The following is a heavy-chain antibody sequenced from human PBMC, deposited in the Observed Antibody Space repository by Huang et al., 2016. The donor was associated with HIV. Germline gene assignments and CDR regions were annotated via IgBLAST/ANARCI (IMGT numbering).Heavy chain of an antibody. V-gene: IGHV3-48*01. D-gene: IGHD3-9*01. J-gene: IGHJ4*02. CDR2: IRIDNGLT. Sequence: EVQLVESGGRLVRPGGSLSLSCTASGFNFGAFSMVWVRQAPGKGLEWISYIRIDNGLTKYSDSVKGRSTISRDTAKNVVYYCARGKFDVLTGWDDTYYFDHWGLGTLVTVSS. CDR3: YYFDH. CDR1: GFNFGAFS.